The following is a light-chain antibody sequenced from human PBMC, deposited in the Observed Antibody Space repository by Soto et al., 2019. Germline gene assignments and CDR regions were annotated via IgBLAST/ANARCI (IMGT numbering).Light chain of an antibody. CDR2: EVS. Sequence: QSVLTQPASVSGSPGQSITISCTGTSSDVGGYNYVSWYQQHPGKAPKLMIYEVSNRPSGVSNRFSGSKSGNTASLTISGLQAEDEADYYCSSYAGGNSYVFGSGTKVTVL. J-gene: IGLJ1*01. CDR1: SSDVGGYNY. CDR3: SSYAGGNSYV. V-gene: IGLV2-14*01.